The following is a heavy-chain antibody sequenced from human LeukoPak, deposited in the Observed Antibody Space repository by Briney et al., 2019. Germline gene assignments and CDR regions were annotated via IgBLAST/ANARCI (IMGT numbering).Heavy chain of an antibody. V-gene: IGHV3-21*01. CDR2: ISSSSSYI. J-gene: IGHJ4*02. Sequence: GGSLRLSCAASEFTFSSYSMNWVRQAPGKGLEWVSSISSSSSYIYYADSVKGRFTISRDNAKNSLYLQMNSLRADDTAVYYCARETVYDILTGYAPYYFDYWGQGTLVTVSS. CDR1: EFTFSSYS. D-gene: IGHD3-9*01. CDR3: ARETVYDILTGYAPYYFDY.